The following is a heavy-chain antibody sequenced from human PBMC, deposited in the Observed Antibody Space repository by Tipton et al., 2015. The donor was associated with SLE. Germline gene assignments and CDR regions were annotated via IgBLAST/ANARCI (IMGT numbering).Heavy chain of an antibody. D-gene: IGHD4-17*01. CDR2: ISNSGGST. CDR1: GFTLSSFW. V-gene: IGHV3-23*01. Sequence: GSLRLSCTASGFTLSSFWISWIRQAPGKGLEWVSSISNSGGSTYQRDSVRGRFTLSRDNSKNMVYMEMNNLRAEDSAIYYCAKDYGDFRNFFDPWGQGTLVTVSS. J-gene: IGHJ5*02. CDR3: AKDYGDFRNFFDP.